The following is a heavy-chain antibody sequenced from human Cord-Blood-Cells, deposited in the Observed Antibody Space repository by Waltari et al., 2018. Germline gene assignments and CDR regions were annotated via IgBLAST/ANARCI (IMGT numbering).Heavy chain of an antibody. V-gene: IGHV1-24*01. CDR2: FDTEDGET. D-gene: IGHD1-26*01. CDR1: GYTLTELS. CDR3: ATGTVGATEAFDS. Sequence: QVQLVQSGAEVKKPGASVKVSCKVSGYTLTELSMHWVRLASGKGLEWRGGFDTEDGETSYEQKVQGRVTMTEDTSTDAAYMELSSLRSEDTAVYYCATGTVGATEAFDSWGQWTMVTVSS. J-gene: IGHJ3*02.